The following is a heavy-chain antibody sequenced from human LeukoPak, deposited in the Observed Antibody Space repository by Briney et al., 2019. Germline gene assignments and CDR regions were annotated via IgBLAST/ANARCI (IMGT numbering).Heavy chain of an antibody. CDR2: IIPTFGTA. Sequence: SVKVSCKASGGTFSSYAISWVRQAPGQGLEWMGGIIPTFGTANYAQKFQGRVTITADESTSTAYMELSSLRSEDTAVYYCARVRDVYCSGGSCYNFDYWGQGTLVTVSS. CDR3: ARVRDVYCSGGSCYNFDY. J-gene: IGHJ4*02. V-gene: IGHV1-69*01. CDR1: GGTFSSYA. D-gene: IGHD2-15*01.